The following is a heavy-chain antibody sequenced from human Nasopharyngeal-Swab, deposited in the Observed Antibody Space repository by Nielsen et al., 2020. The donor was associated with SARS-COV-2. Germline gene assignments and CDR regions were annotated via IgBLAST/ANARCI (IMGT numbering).Heavy chain of an antibody. Sequence: GESLKISCAASGFTFSSYAMSWVRQDPGKGLVWVSRIKSDGSTTNYADSVKGRFTISRDNAKNTLYLQMHSLRAEDTAVYYCTRDFSAAAGSFDIWGQGTMVTVSS. D-gene: IGHD6-13*01. J-gene: IGHJ3*02. CDR2: IKSDGSTT. CDR3: TRDFSAAAGSFDI. V-gene: IGHV3-74*01. CDR1: GFTFSSYA.